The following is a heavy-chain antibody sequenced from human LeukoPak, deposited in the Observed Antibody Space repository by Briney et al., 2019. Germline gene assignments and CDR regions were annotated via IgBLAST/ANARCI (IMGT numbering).Heavy chain of an antibody. V-gene: IGHV3-21*04. CDR3: ARDLPVWELMWGYFDY. Sequence: GGSLRLSCAASGFTFRSYYMNWVRQAPGKGLEWVSTISSRSSYVFYADSVKGRFTISRDNAKNSLYLQMNSLRAEDTAVYYCARDLPVWELMWGYFDYWGQGTLVTVSS. CDR1: GFTFRSYY. CDR2: ISSRSSYV. J-gene: IGHJ4*02. D-gene: IGHD1-26*01.